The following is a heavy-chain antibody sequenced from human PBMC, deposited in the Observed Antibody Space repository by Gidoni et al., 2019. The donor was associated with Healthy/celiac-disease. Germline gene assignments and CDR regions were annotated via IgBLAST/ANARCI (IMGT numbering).Heavy chain of an antibody. CDR1: GYSISSGYY. CDR3: ARVWEDYYDSSGYDTY. Sequence: QVQLQESGPGLVKPSETLSLTCAVSGYSISSGYYWGWIRQPPGKGLEWIGSISHSGSTYYHPSLKSRVTISVDTSKNQFSLKLSSVTAADTAVYYCARVWEDYYDSSGYDTYWGQGTLVTVSS. D-gene: IGHD3-22*01. J-gene: IGHJ4*02. V-gene: IGHV4-38-2*01. CDR2: ISHSGST.